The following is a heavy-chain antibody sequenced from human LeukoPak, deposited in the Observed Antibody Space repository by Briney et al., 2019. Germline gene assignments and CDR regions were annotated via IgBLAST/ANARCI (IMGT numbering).Heavy chain of an antibody. J-gene: IGHJ4*02. CDR2: ISWNSGSI. CDR1: GFTFDDYA. Sequence: GRSLRLSCAASGFTFDDYAMHWVRQAPGKGLEWVSGISWNSGSIGYADSVKGRFTISRDNAKNSLYLQMNGLRAEDMALYYCAKGTHSGWAYYFDYWGQGTLVTVPS. D-gene: IGHD6-19*01. V-gene: IGHV3-9*03. CDR3: AKGTHSGWAYYFDY.